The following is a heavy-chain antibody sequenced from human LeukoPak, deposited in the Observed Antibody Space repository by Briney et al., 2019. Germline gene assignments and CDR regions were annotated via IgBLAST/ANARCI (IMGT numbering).Heavy chain of an antibody. D-gene: IGHD6-6*01. J-gene: IGHJ5*02. CDR1: GGSISSYY. CDR2: ISGSGGST. Sequence: PSETLSLTCTVSGGSISSYYWSWIRQPPGKGLEWVSAISGSGGSTYYADSVKGRFTISRDNSKNTLYLQMNSLRAEDTAVYYCVIWFRPQNWFDPWGQGTLVTVSS. CDR3: VIWFRPQNWFDP. V-gene: IGHV3-23*01.